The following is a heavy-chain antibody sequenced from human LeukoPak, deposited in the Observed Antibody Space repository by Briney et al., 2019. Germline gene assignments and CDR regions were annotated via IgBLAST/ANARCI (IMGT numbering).Heavy chain of an antibody. J-gene: IGHJ4*02. Sequence: GGSLRLSCAVSGFTFSSYVMSWVRQAPGKGLEWVSAISGSGGSTYYADSVKGRFTISRDNSKKTLYLQMNSLRPEDMAVYYCAKDFSVYYYDSRVLDYWGQGTLVTVSS. CDR3: AKDFSVYYYDSRVLDY. V-gene: IGHV3-23*01. CDR2: ISGSGGST. CDR1: GFTFSSYV. D-gene: IGHD3-22*01.